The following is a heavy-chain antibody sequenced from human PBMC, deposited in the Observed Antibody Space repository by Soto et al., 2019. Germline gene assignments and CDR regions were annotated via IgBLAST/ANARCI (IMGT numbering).Heavy chain of an antibody. CDR3: ARWAGGDHGRLDP. D-gene: IGHD2-21*02. J-gene: IGHJ5*02. CDR2: MSAYNGNT. Sequence: QVQLVQSGVEVKKPGASVKVSCKASGYTFTNYGISWVRQAPGQGLEWMGWMSAYNGNTKSAQKFQGRVTMARDSSTSPAYMELRSLRSGDTALYYCARWAGGDHGRLDPWGQGTLVTVSS. V-gene: IGHV1-18*01. CDR1: GYTFTNYG.